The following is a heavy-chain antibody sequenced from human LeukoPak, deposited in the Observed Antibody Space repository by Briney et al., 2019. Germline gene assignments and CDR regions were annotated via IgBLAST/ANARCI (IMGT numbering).Heavy chain of an antibody. CDR1: GGSMNSHY. J-gene: IGHJ3*02. Sequence: SETLSLTCTVSGGSMNSHYWSWIRQPPGKGLEWIGYVFYGGSDNNDINYNPSLKSRVIISLDTSKSQISLRMTSVTAADTAVYYCARAGGWLRPIDAFDIWGQGTMVTVSS. CDR2: VFYGGSDNNDI. D-gene: IGHD5-12*01. V-gene: IGHV4-59*11. CDR3: ARAGGWLRPIDAFDI.